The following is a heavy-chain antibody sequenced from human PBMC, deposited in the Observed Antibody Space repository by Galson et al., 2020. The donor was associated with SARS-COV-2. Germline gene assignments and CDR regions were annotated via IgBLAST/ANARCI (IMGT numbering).Heavy chain of an antibody. Sequence: GGSLRLSCRASGFTFSSYEMNWVRQAPGKGLEWVSYISSSGSTIYYADSVKGRFTISRDNAKNSLYLQMNSLRAEDTAVYYCARDHVGFWSGYYPYYYYYYGMDVWGQGTTVTVSS. D-gene: IGHD3-3*01. V-gene: IGHV3-48*03. CDR1: GFTFSSYE. CDR2: ISSSGSTI. J-gene: IGHJ6*02. CDR3: ARDHVGFWSGYYPYYYYYYGMDV.